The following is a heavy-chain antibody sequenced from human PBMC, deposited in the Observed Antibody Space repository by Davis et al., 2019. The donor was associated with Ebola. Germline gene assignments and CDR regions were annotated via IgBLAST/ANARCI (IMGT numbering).Heavy chain of an antibody. CDR2: ISSSSSTI. CDR3: ARASHFWSGYYTEGHGMDV. D-gene: IGHD3-3*02. CDR1: GFTFSSYS. J-gene: IGHJ6*02. Sequence: GESLKISCAASGFTFSSYSMNWVRQAPGKGLEWVSYISSSSSTIYYADSVKGRFTIPRDNAKNSLYLQMNSLRDEDTAVYYCARASHFWSGYYTEGHGMDVWGQGTTVTVSS. V-gene: IGHV3-48*02.